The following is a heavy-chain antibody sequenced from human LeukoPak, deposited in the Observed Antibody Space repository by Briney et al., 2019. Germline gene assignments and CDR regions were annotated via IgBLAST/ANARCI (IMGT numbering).Heavy chain of an antibody. CDR2: ISIISNYI. D-gene: IGHD1-14*01. J-gene: IGHJ3*02. V-gene: IGHV3-21*01. CDR3: ARDRNFVAFDI. Sequence: GGSLRLSCAASGFTFSGYSMDWVRQAPGKGLEWVSSISIISNYIYYADSVKGRFTIFRDNAKNSLYLQINGLRAEDTAVYYCARDRNFVAFDIWGQGTMVTVSS. CDR1: GFTFSGYS.